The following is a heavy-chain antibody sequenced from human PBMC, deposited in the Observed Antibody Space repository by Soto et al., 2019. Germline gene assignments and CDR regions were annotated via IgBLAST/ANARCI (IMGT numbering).Heavy chain of an antibody. D-gene: IGHD3-22*01. CDR2: IIPIFGTA. CDR3: ARDFLPPCYYDSSGVGDAFDI. Sequence: QVQLVQSGAEVKKPGSSVKVSCKASGGTFSSYAISWVRQAPGQGLEWMGGIIPIFGTANYAQKFQGRVTITADESTSAAYRELRSLECEDTAVYYCARDFLPPCYYDSSGVGDAFDIWGQGTMVTVSS. CDR1: GGTFSSYA. V-gene: IGHV1-69*12. J-gene: IGHJ3*02.